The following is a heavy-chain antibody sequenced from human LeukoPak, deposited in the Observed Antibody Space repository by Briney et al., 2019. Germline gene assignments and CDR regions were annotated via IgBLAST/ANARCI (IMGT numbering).Heavy chain of an antibody. V-gene: IGHV3-30*18. CDR1: GFTFSSYG. J-gene: IGHJ4*02. CDR3: AKDKYRGYSCGSGDY. D-gene: IGHD5-18*01. CDR2: ISYDGSNK. Sequence: GGSLRLSCAASGFTFSSYGMHWVRQAPGKGLEWVAVISYDGSNKYYADSVKGRFTISRDNSKNTLYLQMNTLRVEDRAVYYRAKDKYRGYSCGSGDYWGQGTLVTVSS.